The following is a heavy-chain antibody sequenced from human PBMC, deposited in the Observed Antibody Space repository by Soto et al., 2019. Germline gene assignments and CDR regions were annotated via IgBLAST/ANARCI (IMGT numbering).Heavy chain of an antibody. V-gene: IGHV4-39*01. Sequence: SETLSLTCTVSGGSISSSNYYWGWIRQPPGKGLEWIGSIYYSGSTYYNPSLKSRVSMSVDTSKNQFSLKLCSVTAADTAVYYCARPYYDFWSGSYRAPSDDYGMDVWGHGTTVTVSS. CDR1: GGSISSSNYY. D-gene: IGHD3-3*01. CDR3: ARPYYDFWSGSYRAPSDDYGMDV. CDR2: IYYSGST. J-gene: IGHJ6*02.